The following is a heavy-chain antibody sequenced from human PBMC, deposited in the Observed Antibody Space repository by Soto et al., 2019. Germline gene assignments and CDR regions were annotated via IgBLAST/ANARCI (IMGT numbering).Heavy chain of an antibody. CDR2: ISGSGGST. V-gene: IGHV3-23*01. CDR3: AKVASYYYDSSGSMPFDY. J-gene: IGHJ4*02. Sequence: SLRLSCAASGFTFSSYAMSWVRQAPGKGLEWVSAISGSGGSTYYADSVKGRFTISRDNSKNTLYLQMNSLRAEDTAVYYCAKVASYYYDSSGSMPFDYWGQGTLVTVSS. D-gene: IGHD3-22*01. CDR1: GFTFSSYA.